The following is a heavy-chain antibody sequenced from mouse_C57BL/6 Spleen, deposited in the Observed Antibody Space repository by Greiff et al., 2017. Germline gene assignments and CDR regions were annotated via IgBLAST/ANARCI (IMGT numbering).Heavy chain of an antibody. V-gene: IGHV1-76*01. D-gene: IGHD2-3*01. CDR2: IYPGSGNT. Sequence: QVQLKQSGAELVRPGASVKLSCKASGYTFTDYYINWVKQRPGQGLEWIARIYPGSGNTYYTEKFKGKATLTAEKSSSTAYMQLSSLTSEDSAVYFCARRDDGYLAWFAYWGQGTLVTVSA. J-gene: IGHJ3*01. CDR3: ARRDDGYLAWFAY. CDR1: GYTFTDYY.